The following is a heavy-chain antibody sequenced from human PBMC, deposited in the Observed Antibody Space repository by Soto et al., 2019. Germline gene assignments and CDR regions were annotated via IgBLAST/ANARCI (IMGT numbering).Heavy chain of an antibody. D-gene: IGHD3-22*01. J-gene: IGHJ6*02. Sequence: PSETLSLTCTVSGGSISSSSYYLGWLRQPPGKGLEWIGYIYYSGSTNYNPSLKSRVTISVDTSKNQFSLKLSSVTAADTAVYYCARTYYYDSSGYYTYDYYYYGMDVWGQGTTVTVSS. V-gene: IGHV4-61*05. CDR2: IYYSGST. CDR3: ARTYYYDSSGYYTYDYYYYGMDV. CDR1: GGSISSSSYY.